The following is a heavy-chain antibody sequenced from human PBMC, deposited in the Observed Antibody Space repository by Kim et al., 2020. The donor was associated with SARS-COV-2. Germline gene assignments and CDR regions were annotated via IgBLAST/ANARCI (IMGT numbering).Heavy chain of an antibody. D-gene: IGHD3-10*01. CDR1: GGSISSYY. Sequence: SETLSLTCTVSGGSISSYYWSWIRQPPGKGLEWIGYIYYNGNTNYNPSLKSRITISVDTSNNQFSLKLSSVTAADTAIYYCVRSLGRGFAYWGQGTLVTVSS. V-gene: IGHV4-59*08. J-gene: IGHJ4*02. CDR2: IYYNGNT. CDR3: VRSLGRGFAY.